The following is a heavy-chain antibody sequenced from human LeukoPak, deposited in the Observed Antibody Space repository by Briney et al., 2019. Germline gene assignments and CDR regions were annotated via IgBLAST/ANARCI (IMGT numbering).Heavy chain of an antibody. CDR3: ARERRRDGYNYKDY. V-gene: IGHV3-30*04. J-gene: IGHJ4*02. CDR2: ISYDGSYQ. D-gene: IGHD5-24*01. Sequence: GGSLRPSCAVSGFTFSAYGMHWVCQAPGKGLEWVAVISYDGSYQAYADSVKGRFTVSRDSSKNTLYLQLNSLRPEDTGLYYCARERRRDGYNYKDYWGQGTQVSVSS. CDR1: GFTFSAYG.